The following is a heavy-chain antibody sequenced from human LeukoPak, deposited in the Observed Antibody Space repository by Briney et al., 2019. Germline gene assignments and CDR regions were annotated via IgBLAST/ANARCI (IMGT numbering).Heavy chain of an antibody. CDR3: ARVDTAMVHLDY. J-gene: IGHJ4*02. CDR2: IYWDDDK. D-gene: IGHD5-18*01. CDR1: GFSLSASGVG. Sequence: SGPTLVNPTQTLTLTCTFSGFSLSASGVGVGWIRQPPGKALEWLALIYWDDDKRYSPSLKSRLTITKDTSKNQVVLTMTNMDPVDTATYYCARVDTAMVHLDYWGQGTLVTVSS. V-gene: IGHV2-5*02.